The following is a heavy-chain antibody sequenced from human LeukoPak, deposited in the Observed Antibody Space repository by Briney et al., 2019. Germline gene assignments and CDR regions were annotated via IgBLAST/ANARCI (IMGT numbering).Heavy chain of an antibody. D-gene: IGHD6-13*01. Sequence: PGGSLRLSCAASGFTFSSYEMNWVRQAPGKGLEWVSYISSSGSTIYYADPVKGRFTISRDNAKNSLYLQMNSLRAEDTAVYYCAADRIAANYYYYYGMDVWGQGTTVTVSS. CDR1: GFTFSSYE. V-gene: IGHV3-48*03. J-gene: IGHJ6*02. CDR3: AADRIAANYYYYYGMDV. CDR2: ISSSGSTI.